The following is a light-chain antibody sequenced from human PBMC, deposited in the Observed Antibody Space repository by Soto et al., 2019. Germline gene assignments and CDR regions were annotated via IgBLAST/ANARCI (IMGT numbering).Light chain of an antibody. Sequence: EGVLTQYPGTLSLSPGERATVSCSASQSVSNNYLAWYQQKPGQAPRLLIYGASSRATGIPDRFSGSGSGTDFSLTISRLEPEDFAVYYCQQYNNWPPWTFGQGTKVDIK. CDR3: QQYNNWPPWT. CDR2: GAS. J-gene: IGKJ1*01. CDR1: QSVSNNY. V-gene: IGKV3-20*01.